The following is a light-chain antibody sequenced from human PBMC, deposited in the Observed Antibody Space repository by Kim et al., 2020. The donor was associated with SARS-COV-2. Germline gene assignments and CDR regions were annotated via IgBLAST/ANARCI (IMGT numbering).Light chain of an antibody. CDR2: YDT. CDR1: NIGSKS. Sequence: PGTTPRLTRGGKNIGSKSVHWYPQKPGQAPVLVIHYDTDRPSGIPDRFSGSNSGNTAALIISRVEAGDEADYHCQVWDSGINSPVFGGGTKVTVL. V-gene: IGLV3-21*04. J-gene: IGLJ3*02. CDR3: QVWDSGINSPV.